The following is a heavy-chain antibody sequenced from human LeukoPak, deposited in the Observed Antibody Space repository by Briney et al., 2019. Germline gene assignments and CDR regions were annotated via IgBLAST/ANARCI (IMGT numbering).Heavy chain of an antibody. D-gene: IGHD6-25*01. CDR1: GGSISSNTYY. CDR2: IRYSGRT. Sequence: KTSETLSPTCTVSGGSISSNTYYWSWIRQPPGKGLEWIGSIRYSGRTYYKPSLKSRVTLSVDTSKNQLLLNLRSVTAADTAMYYCAREFNGSPDYLGQGTLVTVSS. J-gene: IGHJ4*02. CDR3: AREFNGSPDY. V-gene: IGHV4-39*02.